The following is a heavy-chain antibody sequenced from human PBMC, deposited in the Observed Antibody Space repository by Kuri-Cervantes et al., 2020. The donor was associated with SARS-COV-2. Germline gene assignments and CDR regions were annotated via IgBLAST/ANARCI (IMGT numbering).Heavy chain of an antibody. D-gene: IGHD1-26*01. Sequence: ASVKVSCKASGYTFTGYYMHWVRQAPGLGLGWMGWINPNSGGTNYAQKFQGRVTMTRDTSISTAYMELSRLRSDDTAVYYCAAGIVGDTHAFDIWGQGTMVTVSS. CDR2: INPNSGGT. CDR1: GYTFTGYY. V-gene: IGHV1-2*02. J-gene: IGHJ3*02. CDR3: AAGIVGDTHAFDI.